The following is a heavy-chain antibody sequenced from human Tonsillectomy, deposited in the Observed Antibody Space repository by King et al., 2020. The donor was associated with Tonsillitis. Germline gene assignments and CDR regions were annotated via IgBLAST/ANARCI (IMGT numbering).Heavy chain of an antibody. CDR2: IKPDGREK. D-gene: IGHD3-9*01. V-gene: IGHV3-7*03. CDR3: ARDTALPGWSGYYYYYYMDV. J-gene: IGHJ6*03. CDR1: GFSFSTYW. Sequence: VQLVESGGGLVQPGGSLRLSCAASGFSFSTYWMTWVRQAPGKGLEWVANIKPDGREKYYVGSVKGRFTISRDNAKNSLYLQMNSLGAEDTAVYYCARDTALPGWSGYYYYYYMDVWGKGTTVTVSS.